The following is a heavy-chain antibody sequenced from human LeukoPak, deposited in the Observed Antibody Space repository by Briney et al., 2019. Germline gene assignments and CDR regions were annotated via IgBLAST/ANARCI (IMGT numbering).Heavy chain of an antibody. V-gene: IGHV3-74*01. D-gene: IGHD3-22*01. J-gene: IGHJ4*01. Sequence: PGGSLRLSCAASGFTFSSYWMHWVRHAPGKGMVWVSRINTDGSSTSYADSVKGRFTISRDNAKNMLYLQMNCLRAEDTAVYYCARPPFSDSSGFANWGHGTLVTVSS. CDR2: INTDGSST. CDR3: ARPPFSDSSGFAN. CDR1: GFTFSSYW.